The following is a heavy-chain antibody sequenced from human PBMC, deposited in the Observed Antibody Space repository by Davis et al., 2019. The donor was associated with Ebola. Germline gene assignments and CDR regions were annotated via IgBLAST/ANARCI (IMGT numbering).Heavy chain of an antibody. J-gene: IGHJ6*02. D-gene: IGHD3-10*01. CDR3: ARDAKASTMVRGVIGYYGMDV. Sequence: PGGSLRLSCAASGFTFSSYAMHWVRQAPGKGLEWVSYISSSGSTIYYADSVKGRFTISRDNAKNSLYLQMNSLRAEDTAVYYCARDAKASTMVRGVIGYYGMDVWGQGTTVTVSS. V-gene: IGHV3-48*04. CDR1: GFTFSSYA. CDR2: ISSSGSTI.